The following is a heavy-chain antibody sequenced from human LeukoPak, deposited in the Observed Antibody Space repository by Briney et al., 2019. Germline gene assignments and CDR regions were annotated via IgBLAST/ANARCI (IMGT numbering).Heavy chain of an antibody. CDR1: GFTFSSHW. Sequence: GGSLRLSCAASGFTFSSHWMHWVRQAPGKGLVWVSHINSDGSDTSYADSVKGRFTISRDNTKNTLYLQMNSLGAEDTAVYYCVRDNYGVDYWGQGTLVAVSS. CDR2: INSDGSDT. CDR3: VRDNYGVDY. J-gene: IGHJ4*02. D-gene: IGHD3-10*01. V-gene: IGHV3-74*01.